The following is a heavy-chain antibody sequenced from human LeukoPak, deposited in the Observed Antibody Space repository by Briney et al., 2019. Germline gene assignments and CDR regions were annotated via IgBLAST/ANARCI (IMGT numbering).Heavy chain of an antibody. CDR3: AREGHTPYDFWSGYSNWFDP. CDR2: ISYDGGNK. J-gene: IGHJ5*02. D-gene: IGHD3-3*01. V-gene: IGHV3-30-3*01. Sequence: GGSLRLSGAASGFTFSSYAMHWVRQAPGKGLEWVAVISYDGGNKYYADSAKGRFTISRDNSKNTLYLQMNSLRAEDTAVYYCAREGHTPYDFWSGYSNWFDPWGQGTLVTVSS. CDR1: GFTFSSYA.